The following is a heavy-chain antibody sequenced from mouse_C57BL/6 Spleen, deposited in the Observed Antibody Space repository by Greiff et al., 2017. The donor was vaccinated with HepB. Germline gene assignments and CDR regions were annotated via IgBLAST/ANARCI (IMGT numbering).Heavy chain of an antibody. V-gene: IGHV1-74*01. J-gene: IGHJ2*01. CDR3: AMGITTVVATEGY. CDR2: IHPSDSDT. CDR1: GYTFTSYW. Sequence: VQLQQPGAELVKPGASVKVSCKASGYTFTSYWMHWVKQRPGQGLEWIGRIHPSDSDTNYNQKFKGKATLTVDKSSSTAYMQLSSLTSEDSAVYYCAMGITTVVATEGYWGQGTTLTVSS. D-gene: IGHD1-1*01.